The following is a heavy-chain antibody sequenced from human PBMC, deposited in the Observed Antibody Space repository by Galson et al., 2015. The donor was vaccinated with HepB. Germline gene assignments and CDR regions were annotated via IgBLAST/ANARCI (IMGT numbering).Heavy chain of an antibody. CDR3: ARGWYHFDN. D-gene: IGHD6-13*01. CDR1: GFVFSTFT. Sequence: SLRLSCAASGFVFSTFTMTWVRQAPGKGLVWVPRCNGDGSSTNYADSVRGRFTISRDNAKKMLYLQMNSLRAEDTAVYFCARGWYHFDNWGQGTLVSVSA. V-gene: IGHV3-74*01. J-gene: IGHJ4*02. CDR2: CNGDGSST.